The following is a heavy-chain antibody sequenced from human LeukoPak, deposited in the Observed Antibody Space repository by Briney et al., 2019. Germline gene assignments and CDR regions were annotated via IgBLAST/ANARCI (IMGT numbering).Heavy chain of an antibody. CDR1: GFTFNLYA. D-gene: IGHD3-22*01. CDR2: ISKDGNNK. Sequence: PGGSLRLSCATSGFTFNLYAMHWVRQAPGKGLEGVAVISKDGNNKYFSDSVKGRFSISRDNSKNTLYLHLNSLKSDDTAVYYCAREHSYGEWGYYFRFDVWGQGTAVTVSS. J-gene: IGHJ6*02. CDR3: AREHSYGEWGYYFRFDV. V-gene: IGHV3-30-3*01.